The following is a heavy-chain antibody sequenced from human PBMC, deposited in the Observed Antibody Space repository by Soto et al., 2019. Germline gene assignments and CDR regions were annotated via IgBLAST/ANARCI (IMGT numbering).Heavy chain of an antibody. Sequence: QVQLVESGGGLVKPGGSLRLSCAASGFTFSDYYMSWIRQAPGKGLEWVSYISSSSSYTNYADSVKGRFTISSDNAKNSLYLQMNSLRAEDTAVYYCARSIAYYYDSSGYYFDYWGQGTLVTVSS. CDR1: GFTFSDYY. J-gene: IGHJ4*02. CDR2: ISSSSSYT. CDR3: ARSIAYYYDSSGYYFDY. V-gene: IGHV3-11*06. D-gene: IGHD3-22*01.